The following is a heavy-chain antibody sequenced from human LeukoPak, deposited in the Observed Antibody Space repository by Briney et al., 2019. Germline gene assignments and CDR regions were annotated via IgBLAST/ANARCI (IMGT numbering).Heavy chain of an antibody. D-gene: IGHD1-26*01. CDR1: GGSISSYY. CDR2: IYYSGST. J-gene: IGHJ5*02. CDR3: ARGLFGVGATRFNWFDP. Sequence: PSETLSLTCTVSGGSISSYYWSWIRQPPGKGLEWIGYIYYSGSTNYNPSLKSRVTISVDTSKNQFSLKLSSVTAADTAVYYCARGLFGVGATRFNWFDPWGQGTLVTVPS. V-gene: IGHV4-59*08.